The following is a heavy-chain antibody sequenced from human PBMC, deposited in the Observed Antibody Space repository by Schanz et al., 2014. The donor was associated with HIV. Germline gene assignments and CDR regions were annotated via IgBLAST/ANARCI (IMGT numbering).Heavy chain of an antibody. J-gene: IGHJ6*02. CDR1: GFTFSDYY. Sequence: QVQLVESGGGVVQPGGSLRLSCAASGFTFSDYYMSWIRQAPGKGLEWVSYISSSGSTIYYADSVKGRFTISRDNAKNSLYLQMNSLRAEDTAVYYCARDREYYYGSGSRDYYYYGMDVWGQGTTVTVSS. D-gene: IGHD3-10*01. CDR2: ISSSGSTI. CDR3: ARDREYYYGSGSRDYYYYGMDV. V-gene: IGHV3-11*01.